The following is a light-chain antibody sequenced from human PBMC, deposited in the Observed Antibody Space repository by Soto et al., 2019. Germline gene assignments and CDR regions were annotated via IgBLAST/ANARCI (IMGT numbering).Light chain of an antibody. CDR1: SSNVGSYKL. CDR2: EVN. CDR3: CSSGGSPTYV. J-gene: IGLJ1*01. Sequence: LTQPASVSGSPGQSITISCTGTSSNVGSYKLVSWYQQHPDKAPKLMIFEVNKRPSGVSNRFSGSKSGNTASLTISGLKVEDEADYYCCSSGGSPTYVFGTGTKVTVL. V-gene: IGLV2-23*02.